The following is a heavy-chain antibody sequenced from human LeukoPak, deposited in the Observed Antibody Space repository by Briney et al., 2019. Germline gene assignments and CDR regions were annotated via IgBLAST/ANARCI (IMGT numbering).Heavy chain of an antibody. CDR2: INPNSGGT. V-gene: IGHV1-2*02. CDR3: ARDPEDYGSGSYSVP. CDR1: GYTFTGYY. D-gene: IGHD3-10*01. Sequence: AASVKVSCKASGYTFTGYYMHWVRQAPGQGLEWMGWINPNSGGTNYAQKFQGRVTMTRDTSISTAYMELSRLRSDDTAVYYCARDPEDYGSGSYSVPWGQGTLVTVSS. J-gene: IGHJ4*02.